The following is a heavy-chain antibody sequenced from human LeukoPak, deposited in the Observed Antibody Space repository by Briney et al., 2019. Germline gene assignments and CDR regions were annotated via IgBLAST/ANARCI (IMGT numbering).Heavy chain of an antibody. J-gene: IGHJ4*02. CDR2: ISYDGSNK. CDR1: GFTFSSYA. D-gene: IGHD5-18*01. V-gene: IGHV3-30*04. CDR3: ARDLLGYSSIDY. Sequence: GGSLRLSCAASGFTFSSYAMHWVRQAPGTGLEWVAVISYDGSNKYYADSVKGRFTISRDNSKNTLYLQMNSLRAEDTAVYYCARDLLGYSSIDYWGQGTLVTVSS.